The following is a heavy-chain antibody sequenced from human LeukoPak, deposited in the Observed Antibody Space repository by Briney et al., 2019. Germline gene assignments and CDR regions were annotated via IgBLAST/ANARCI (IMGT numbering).Heavy chain of an antibody. V-gene: IGHV3-7*01. Sequence: GGSLRLSCAASGFTFSSYWMSWVRQAPGKGLEWVANIRQDGSEKYYVDSVKGRFTISRDNAKNSLYLQMNSLRAEDTAVYYCATYSSLNRREFQFWGQGTLLTVSS. J-gene: IGHJ1*01. CDR2: IRQDGSEK. D-gene: IGHD3-22*01. CDR1: GFTFSSYW. CDR3: ATYSSLNRREFQF.